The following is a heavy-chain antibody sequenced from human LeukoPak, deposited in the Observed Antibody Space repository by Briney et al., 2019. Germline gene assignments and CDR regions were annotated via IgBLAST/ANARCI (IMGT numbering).Heavy chain of an antibody. CDR2: TYSDSST. CDR1: GFTDSNNY. V-gene: IGHV3-53*01. J-gene: IGHJ3*02. D-gene: IGHD2-21*02. Sequence: GGSLRLSCAASGFTDSNNYMSWVRQAPGKGLEWVSITYSDSSTNYADSVKGRFTISRDTSQNTLSLQMNSLRAEDTAVYYCVRKNRDFNAAFDIWGQGTVVTVSS. CDR3: VRKNRDFNAAFDI.